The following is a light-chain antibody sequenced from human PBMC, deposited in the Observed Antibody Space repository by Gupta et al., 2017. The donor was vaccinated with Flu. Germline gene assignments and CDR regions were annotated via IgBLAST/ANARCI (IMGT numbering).Light chain of an antibody. V-gene: IGLV3-1*01. J-gene: IGLJ2*01. Sequence: CSGDKLGDRYAHWYLQRAGQSPVLVIYQDTKRPLEIPARFSGSNSGNTATLTISGAQPMDDADYYCQAWDNTNVFFGGGTKLTVL. CDR1: KLGDRY. CDR3: QAWDNTNVF. CDR2: QDT.